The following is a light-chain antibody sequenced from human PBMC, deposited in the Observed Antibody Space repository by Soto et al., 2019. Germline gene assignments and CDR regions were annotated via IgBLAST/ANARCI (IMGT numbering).Light chain of an antibody. CDR2: DAS. J-gene: IGKJ4*01. Sequence: DIQMTQSPSSLSASVEDRVIITCRASQSISNHLNWYQQKPGKAPKLLIFDASNLETGVPSRFSGSGSGTDFAFTISSLQPEDFATYYCQQYDNLPLTFGGGTTVEIK. CDR3: QQYDNLPLT. V-gene: IGKV1-33*01. CDR1: QSISNH.